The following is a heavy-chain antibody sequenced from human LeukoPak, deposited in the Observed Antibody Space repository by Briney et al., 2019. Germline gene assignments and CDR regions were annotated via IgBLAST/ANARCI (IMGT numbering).Heavy chain of an antibody. V-gene: IGHV4-39*01. CDR1: GGSVSSSSYY. D-gene: IGHD2-2*01. CDR2: VYFSGTT. J-gene: IGHJ5*02. Sequence: SETLSLTCTVSGGSVSSSSYYWGWIRQPLGKGLEWIRRVYFSGTTYYNPSLKSRVTISVDTSKNQFSLKLNSVTAADTAAYYCARHEVGYCSSPSCYGGNWLDPWGQGTLVTVSS. CDR3: ARHEVGYCSSPSCYGGNWLDP.